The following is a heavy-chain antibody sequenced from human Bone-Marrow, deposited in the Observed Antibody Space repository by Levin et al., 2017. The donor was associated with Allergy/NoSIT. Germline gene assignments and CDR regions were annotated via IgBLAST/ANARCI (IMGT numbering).Heavy chain of an antibody. Sequence: SETLSLTCAVYGGSFSGYYWSWIRQPPGKGLEWIGEINHSGSTNYNPSLKSRVTISVDTSKNQFSLKLSSVTAADTAVYYCARAPGDGDPNGGFDYWGQGTLVTVSS. J-gene: IGHJ4*02. CDR1: GGSFSGYY. CDR2: INHSGST. V-gene: IGHV4-34*01. D-gene: IGHD4-17*01. CDR3: ARAPGDGDPNGGFDY.